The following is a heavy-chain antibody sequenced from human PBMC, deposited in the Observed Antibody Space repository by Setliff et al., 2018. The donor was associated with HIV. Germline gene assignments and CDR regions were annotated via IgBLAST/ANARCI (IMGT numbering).Heavy chain of an antibody. D-gene: IGHD2-2*02. J-gene: IGHJ4*02. CDR3: ARHTVFVRYFDH. V-gene: IGHV4-59*11. CDR1: AASIRSHY. CDR2: FYYTGST. Sequence: RASETLSLTCTVSAASIRSHYWSWIRQSPGKGLEWIGNFYYTGSTDYNPSFKSRVTISLDKSNNQISLNLSSATAADTAVYYCARHTVFVRYFDHWDQGMLVTVSS.